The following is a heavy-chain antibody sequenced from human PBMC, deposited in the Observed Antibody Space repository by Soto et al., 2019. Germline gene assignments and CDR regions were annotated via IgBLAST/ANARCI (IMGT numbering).Heavy chain of an antibody. J-gene: IGHJ4*02. CDR1: GFTFSSYE. CDR2: ISSSGSTI. V-gene: IGHV3-48*03. D-gene: IGHD1-1*01. CDR3: ARDYSAGYNSIGFDY. Sequence: GGSLRLSCAASGFTFSSYEMNWVRQAPGKGLEWVSYISSSGSTIYYADSVKGRFTISRDNAKNSLYLQMNSLRAEDTAVYYCARDYSAGYNSIGFDYWGQGTLVTVSS.